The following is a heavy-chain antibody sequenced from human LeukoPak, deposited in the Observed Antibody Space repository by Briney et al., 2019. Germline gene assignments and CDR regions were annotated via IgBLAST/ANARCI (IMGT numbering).Heavy chain of an antibody. CDR2: ISGSGDNT. J-gene: IGHJ4*02. V-gene: IGHV3-23*01. Sequence: GGSLKLSSSASAFSFSSYAMSWVRQAPGKGLEAVSSISGSGDNTYYAESVKGRFTISRDNYKNTLFLQMNSLRAEDTAVFYCAKRSGYTTGWFFDFWGQGTLVTVSS. CDR1: AFSFSSYA. CDR3: AKRSGYTTGWFFDF. D-gene: IGHD6-19*01.